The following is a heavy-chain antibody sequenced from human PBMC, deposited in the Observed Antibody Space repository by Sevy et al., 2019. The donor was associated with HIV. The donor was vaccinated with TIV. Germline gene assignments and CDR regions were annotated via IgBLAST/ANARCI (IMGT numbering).Heavy chain of an antibody. V-gene: IGHV3-21*01. D-gene: IGHD2-2*01. CDR2: ISSRSSYI. J-gene: IGHJ4*02. CDR3: ARDGGCSSTSCLLYFHS. Sequence: GGSLRLSCAASGFTFSDYYMNWVRQAPGKGLEWVSSISSRSSYIHYADSVRGRFTISRDNAKNSLYLQMNSLRVDDTAVYFCARDGGCSSTSCLLYFHSWGQGALVTVSS. CDR1: GFTFSDYY.